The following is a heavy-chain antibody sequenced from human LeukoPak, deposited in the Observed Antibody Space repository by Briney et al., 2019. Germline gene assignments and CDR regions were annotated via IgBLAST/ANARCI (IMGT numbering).Heavy chain of an antibody. CDR2: IRYDGSNK. CDR1: GFTFSSYG. J-gene: IGHJ5*02. CDR3: AKDVFLRGTIAGWFDP. Sequence: GSLRLSCAASGFTFSSYGMHWVRQAPGKGLEWVAFIRYDGSNKYYADSVKGRFTISRDNSKNTLYLQMNSLRAEDTAVYYCAKDVFLRGTIAGWFDPWGQGTLVTVSS. V-gene: IGHV3-30*02. D-gene: IGHD3-10*01.